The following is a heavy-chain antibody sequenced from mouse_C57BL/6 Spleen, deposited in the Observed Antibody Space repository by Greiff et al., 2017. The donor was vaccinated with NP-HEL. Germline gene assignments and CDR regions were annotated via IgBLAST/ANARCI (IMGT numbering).Heavy chain of an antibody. CDR1: GFTFSSYG. CDR3: ARRYYDYDGGAWFAY. CDR2: ISSGGSYT. V-gene: IGHV5-6*01. Sequence: DVQLVESGGDLVKPGGSLKLSCAASGFTFSSYGMSWVCQTPDKRLEWVATISSGGSYTYYPDSVKGRFTISRDNAKNTLYLQMSSLKSEDTAMYYCARRYYDYDGGAWFAYWGQGTLVTVSA. J-gene: IGHJ3*01. D-gene: IGHD2-4*01.